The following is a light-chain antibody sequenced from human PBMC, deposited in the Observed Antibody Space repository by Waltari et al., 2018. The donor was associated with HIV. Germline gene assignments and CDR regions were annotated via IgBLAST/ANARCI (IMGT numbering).Light chain of an antibody. J-gene: IGLJ2*01. V-gene: IGLV1-40*01. Sequence: QSVLTQPPSVSGAPGQRVPISCTGSSSNIGANYAVHWYQQFPGTAPKLLLSGNNDRPSGVPDRFSGSRSGTSASLAITGLQADDEADYYCQSYDSSLSGSVVFGGGTKLTVL. CDR1: SSNIGANYA. CDR2: GNN. CDR3: QSYDSSLSGSVV.